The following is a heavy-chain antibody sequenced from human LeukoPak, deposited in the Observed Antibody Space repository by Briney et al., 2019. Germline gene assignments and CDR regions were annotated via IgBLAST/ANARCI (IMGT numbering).Heavy chain of an antibody. D-gene: IGHD1-26*01. CDR1: GYSFTSYW. CDR2: IYPGDSDT. Sequence: GESLQVSCKGSGYSFTSYWIGWVRQMPGKGLEWRGIIYPGDSDTRYSPSFQGQVTISADKSISTAYLQWSSLKASDTAMYYCARQLLGASSDAFDIWGRGTMVTVSS. V-gene: IGHV5-51*01. J-gene: IGHJ3*02. CDR3: ARQLLGASSDAFDI.